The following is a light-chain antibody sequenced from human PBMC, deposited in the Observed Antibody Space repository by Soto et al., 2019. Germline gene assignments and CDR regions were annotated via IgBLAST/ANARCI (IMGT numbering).Light chain of an antibody. CDR1: QSVRIN. CDR3: QQYNNWPQT. J-gene: IGKJ3*01. V-gene: IGKV3-15*01. Sequence: ERVMTQSPATLSVSPGESVTLSCRATQSVRINLAWYQQKPGQAPRLLIYAASTRASGVPARFSGSGSGTEFTLTISSQQSDDFAFYYCQQYNNWPQTFGPGTKVDIK. CDR2: AAS.